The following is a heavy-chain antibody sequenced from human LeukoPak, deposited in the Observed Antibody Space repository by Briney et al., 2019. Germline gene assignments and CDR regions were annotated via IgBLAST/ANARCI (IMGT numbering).Heavy chain of an antibody. CDR3: ARGRPTGSHFGDAFDI. Sequence: QTGGSLRLSCAASGFTVSTNYMTWVRQAPGKGLEWVSLIFSGGSTYYADSVKGRFTISRDNSKNSLFLQMNSLRDEDTAVYSCARGRPTGSHFGDAFDIWGQGTMVTVSS. CDR2: IFSGGST. D-gene: IGHD3-10*01. J-gene: IGHJ3*02. CDR1: GFTVSTNY. V-gene: IGHV3-53*01.